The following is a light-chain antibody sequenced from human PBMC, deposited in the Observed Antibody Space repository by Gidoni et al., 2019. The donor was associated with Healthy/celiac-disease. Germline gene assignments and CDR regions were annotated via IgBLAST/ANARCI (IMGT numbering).Light chain of an antibody. CDR1: QSISSY. J-gene: IGKJ4*01. CDR2: AAA. CDR3: QQSYSTPLT. V-gene: IGKV1-39*01. Sequence: DIQMTQSPSSLSASVGDRVTITLRASQSISSYLNLYQQKPGKDPKLLIYAAASLQSGVPSRFSGSGSGADVTPTIISLLPEDFATYYCQQSYSTPLTFGGGTKVEIK.